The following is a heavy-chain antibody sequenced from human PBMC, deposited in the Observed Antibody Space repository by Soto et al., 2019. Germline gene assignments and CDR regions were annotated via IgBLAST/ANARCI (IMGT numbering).Heavy chain of an antibody. CDR3: ARSQGSSTSLEIYYYYYYGMDV. CDR1: GGTFSSYA. J-gene: IGHJ6*02. D-gene: IGHD2-2*01. Sequence: QVQLVQSGAEVKKPGSSVKVSCKASGGTFSSYAISWVRQAPGQGLEWMGGIIPISGTANYAQKFQGRVTITADASRSTAYMELSSLGSEDTAVYYCARSQGSSTSLEIYYYYYYGMDVWGQGTTVTVSS. V-gene: IGHV1-69*01. CDR2: IIPISGTA.